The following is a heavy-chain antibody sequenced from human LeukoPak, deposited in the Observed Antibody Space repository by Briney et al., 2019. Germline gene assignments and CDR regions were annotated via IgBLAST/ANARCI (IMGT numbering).Heavy chain of an antibody. V-gene: IGHV3-30*18. CDR1: GFTFSSYG. CDR3: AEAFYGGNSGYSDY. D-gene: IGHD4-23*01. Sequence: PGGSLRLSCAASGFTFSSYGMHWVRQAPGKGLEWVAVISYDGSNKYYADSVKGRFTISRDNSKNTLYLQMNSLRAEDTAVYYCAEAFYGGNSGYSDYWGQGTLVTVSS. CDR2: ISYDGSNK. J-gene: IGHJ4*02.